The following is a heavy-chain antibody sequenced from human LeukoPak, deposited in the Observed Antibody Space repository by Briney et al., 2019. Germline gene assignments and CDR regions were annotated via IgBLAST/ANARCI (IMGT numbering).Heavy chain of an antibody. CDR2: ISGSGGST. Sequence: GGSLRLSCAASGFTFSSYAMSWVRQAPGKGLEWVSAISGSGGSTYYADSVKGRFTISRDNSKNTLYLQMNSLRAEDTAVYYCAKGRAPYSSSWYYFDYWGQGTLVTVSS. D-gene: IGHD6-13*01. CDR1: GFTFSSYA. J-gene: IGHJ4*02. CDR3: AKGRAPYSSSWYYFDY. V-gene: IGHV3-23*01.